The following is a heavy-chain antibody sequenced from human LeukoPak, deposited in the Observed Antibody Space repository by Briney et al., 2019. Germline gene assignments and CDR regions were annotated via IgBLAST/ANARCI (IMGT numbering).Heavy chain of an antibody. Sequence: PGGSLRLSCVASGFPLNTYGMHWVRQAPGKAMEWVAFIRHDGGGKFFADSVKGRFIISRDNLQNTMFLQLNSLRTEDTAVYYCAKPVLLYSSSSDYMDVWGTGTTVIVSS. CDR2: IRHDGGGK. CDR3: AKPVLLYSSSSDYMDV. V-gene: IGHV3-30*02. CDR1: GFPLNTYG. D-gene: IGHD6-6*01. J-gene: IGHJ6*03.